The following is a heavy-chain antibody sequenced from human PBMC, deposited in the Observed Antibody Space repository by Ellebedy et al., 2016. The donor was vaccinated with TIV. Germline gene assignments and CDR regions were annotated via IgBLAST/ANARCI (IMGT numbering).Heavy chain of an antibody. D-gene: IGHD3-16*01. V-gene: IGHV3-30*14. CDR3: VREGEGGSDWGQHDY. J-gene: IGHJ4*02. CDR1: GLSIRTYA. CDR2: ISFDGSDG. Sequence: GESLKISCAVSGLSIRTYALHWVRQAPGKGLEWVASISFDGSDGSYADSVRGRFTVSRDNSQNTLYLQLNSLRADDTAIYYCVREGEGGSDWGQHDYWGQGTLVTVSS.